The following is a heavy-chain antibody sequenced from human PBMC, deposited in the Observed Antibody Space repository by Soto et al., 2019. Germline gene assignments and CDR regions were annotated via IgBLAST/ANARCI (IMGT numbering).Heavy chain of an antibody. D-gene: IGHD1-26*01. CDR3: ARSHIMGATEGAYDFDY. Sequence: VQLVQSGAEVKKPGASVRISCEASGYTFTDYYIHWVRQAPGQGLEWMGWINRHSGGTCYAEKFQGGVTMARDTSITTASLELSRLRADDTAVYYCARSHIMGATEGAYDFDYWGQGTLVTVSS. J-gene: IGHJ4*02. V-gene: IGHV1-2*02. CDR1: GYTFTDYY. CDR2: INRHSGGT.